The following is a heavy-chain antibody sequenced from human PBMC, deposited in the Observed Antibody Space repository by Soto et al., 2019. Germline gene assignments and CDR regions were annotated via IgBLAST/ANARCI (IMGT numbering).Heavy chain of an antibody. V-gene: IGHV3-11*01. Sequence: GSLRLSCAASGFTFSDYYMSWLREAPGKGLEWVSYISAGGGSTIYYADSVKGRFTISRDNAKNSLYLQMNSLRAEDTAMYYCARQRGYYDSSGLDYWGQGALVTVS. CDR1: GFTFSDYY. CDR2: ISAGGGSTI. J-gene: IGHJ4*02. D-gene: IGHD3-22*01. CDR3: ARQRGYYDSSGLDY.